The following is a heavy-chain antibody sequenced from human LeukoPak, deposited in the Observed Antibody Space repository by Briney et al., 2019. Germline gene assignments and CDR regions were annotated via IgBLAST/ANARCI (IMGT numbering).Heavy chain of an antibody. CDR3: ARERPMAGYSSAPTPHDAFDI. V-gene: IGHV4-4*07. D-gene: IGHD6-19*01. CDR2: IYISGST. CDR1: GGSISSYY. Sequence: PSETLSLTCTVSGGSISSYYWSWIRQPAGKGLEWIGRIYISGSTNYNPSLKSRVTMSVDTSKNQFSLKLSSVTAADTAVYYCARERPMAGYSSAPTPHDAFDIWGQGTMVTVSS. J-gene: IGHJ3*02.